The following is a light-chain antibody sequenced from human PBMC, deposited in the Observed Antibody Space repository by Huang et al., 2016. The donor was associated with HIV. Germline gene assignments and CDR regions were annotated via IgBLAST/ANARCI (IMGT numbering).Light chain of an antibody. V-gene: IGKV3-15*01. CDR1: HSVDSD. Sequence: EIEMTQSPATLSVSPGERATLSCRASHSVDSDLAWYQQKPGHAPRLLIYDASTRATGISAKFNGTGSGTEFSLSITNLQSEDFAVYYCQQYNDWPPLTFGGGTKVEI. CDR2: DAS. CDR3: QQYNDWPPLT. J-gene: IGKJ4*01.